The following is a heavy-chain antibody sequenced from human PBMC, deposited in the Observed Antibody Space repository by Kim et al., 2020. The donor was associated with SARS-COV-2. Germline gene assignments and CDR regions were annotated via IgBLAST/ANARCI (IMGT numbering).Heavy chain of an antibody. J-gene: IGHJ4*02. CDR1: GDSVSSNSAA. Sequence: SQTLSLTCAISGDSVSSNSAAWNWIRQSPSRGLEWLGRTYYRTKWYNDYAVSVKSRITINPDTSKNQFSLQLNSVTPEDTAVYYCARGLTGYSGYDYSYFDYWGQGTLVTVSS. CDR3: ARGLTGYSGYDYSYFDY. CDR2: TYYRTKWYN. D-gene: IGHD5-12*01. V-gene: IGHV6-1*01.